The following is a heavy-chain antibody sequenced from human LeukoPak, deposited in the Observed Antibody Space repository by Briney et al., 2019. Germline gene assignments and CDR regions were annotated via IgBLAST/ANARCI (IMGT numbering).Heavy chain of an antibody. Sequence: ASVKVSCKASGYTFTNYFISWVRQAPGQPLEWVGWISPHSHTTHYAEKVQGRVTMTTDTSTTTIYMELRSLRSDDTAVYFCARGQSMYYWGQGTPVTVSS. CDR1: GYTFTNYF. CDR3: ARGQSMYY. CDR2: ISPHSHTT. V-gene: IGHV1-18*01. J-gene: IGHJ4*02. D-gene: IGHD2-8*01.